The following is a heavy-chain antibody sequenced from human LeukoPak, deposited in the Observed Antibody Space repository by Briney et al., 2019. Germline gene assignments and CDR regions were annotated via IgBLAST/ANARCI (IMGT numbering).Heavy chain of an antibody. J-gene: IGHJ6*02. CDR3: ARDLLGDYGDYEVYYYGMDV. Sequence: SVKVSCKASGGTFSSYAISWVRQAPGQGLEWMGRIIPILGIANYAQKFQGRVTMTRDTSTSTVYMELSSLRSEDTAVYYCARDLLGDYGDYEVYYYGMDVWGQGTTVTVSS. CDR1: GGTFSSYA. CDR2: IIPILGIA. V-gene: IGHV1-69*04. D-gene: IGHD4-17*01.